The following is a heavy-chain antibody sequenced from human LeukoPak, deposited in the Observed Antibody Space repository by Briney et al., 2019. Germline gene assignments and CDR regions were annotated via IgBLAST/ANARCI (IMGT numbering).Heavy chain of an antibody. CDR3: AKKRRVVIPFDY. CDR2: ISGSGGST. V-gene: IGHV3-23*01. CDR1: GFTFSSYA. D-gene: IGHD3-16*02. Sequence: GGSLRLSCAASGFTFSSYAMSWVRRAPGKGLEWVSTISGSGGSTYYTDSVKGQFTISRDNSKNTLYLQMNSLRAEDTAVYYCAKKRRVVIPFDYWGQGTLVTVSS. J-gene: IGHJ4*02.